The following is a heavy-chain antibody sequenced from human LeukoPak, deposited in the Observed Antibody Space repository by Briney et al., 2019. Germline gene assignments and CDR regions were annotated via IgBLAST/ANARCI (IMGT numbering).Heavy chain of an antibody. CDR1: GFTFSSYA. V-gene: IGHV3-30-3*01. Sequence: GRSLRLSCAASGFTFSSYAMHWVRQAPGKGLEWVAVISYDGSNKYYADSVKGRFTISRDNSKNTLYLQMNSLRAEDTAVYYCARGSGDCLDYWGQGTLVTVSS. D-gene: IGHD2-21*02. J-gene: IGHJ4*02. CDR2: ISYDGSNK. CDR3: ARGSGDCLDY.